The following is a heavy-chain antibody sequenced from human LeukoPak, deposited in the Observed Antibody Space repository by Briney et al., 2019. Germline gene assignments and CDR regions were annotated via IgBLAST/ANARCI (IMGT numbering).Heavy chain of an antibody. Sequence: ASVKVSCKASGYTFTGYYMHRVRQAPGQGLEWMGWINPNSGGTNYAQKFQGRVTMTRDTSISTAYMELSRLRSDDTAVYYCARLYRPQYAFDIWGHGTMVTVSS. CDR2: INPNSGGT. D-gene: IGHD3-16*02. CDR3: ARLYRPQYAFDI. V-gene: IGHV1-2*02. J-gene: IGHJ3*02. CDR1: GYTFTGYY.